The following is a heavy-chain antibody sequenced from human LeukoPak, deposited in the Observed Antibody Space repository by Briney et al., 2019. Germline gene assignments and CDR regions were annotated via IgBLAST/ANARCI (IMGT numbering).Heavy chain of an antibody. J-gene: IGHJ6*03. CDR1: GGSINSNSYY. D-gene: IGHD6-13*01. CDR2: ISSSGST. V-gene: IGHV4-61*02. Sequence: NPSETLSLTCTVSGGSINSNSYYWSWIRQPAGKGLEWIGRISSSGSTNYNPSLKSRVTISVDKSKNQFSLKLSSVTATDTAVYYCARESSSSSFCCYYYYYMDVWGKGTTVTVSS. CDR3: ARESSSSSFCCYYYYYMDV.